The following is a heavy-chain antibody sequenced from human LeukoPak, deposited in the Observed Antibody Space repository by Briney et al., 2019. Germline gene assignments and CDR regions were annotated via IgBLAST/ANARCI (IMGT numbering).Heavy chain of an antibody. CDR3: ARGRVSMVRGVIILDWFDP. CDR1: GGSFSVYY. J-gene: IGHJ5*02. D-gene: IGHD3-10*01. V-gene: IGHV4-34*01. CDR2: INHSGST. Sequence: SETLSLTCGVYGGSFSVYYWSWIRQPPGKGLEWIGEINHSGSTNYNPSLKSRVTISVDTSKNQFSLKLSSVTAADTAVYYCARGRVSMVRGVIILDWFDPWGQGTLVTVSS.